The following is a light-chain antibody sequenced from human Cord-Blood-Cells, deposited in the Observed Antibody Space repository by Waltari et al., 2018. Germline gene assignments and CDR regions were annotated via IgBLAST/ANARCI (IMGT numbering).Light chain of an antibody. CDR2: GAS. CDR3: QQYGSSPPFT. Sequence: EIVLTQSPGTLSLSTGERATLFCRASQSVSSSYLAWYQQKPGHALRLLIYGASSRATGIPDRFSGSGSGTDFTLTISRLEPEDFAVYYCQQYGSSPPFTFGPGTKVDIK. V-gene: IGKV3-20*01. J-gene: IGKJ3*01. CDR1: QSVSSSY.